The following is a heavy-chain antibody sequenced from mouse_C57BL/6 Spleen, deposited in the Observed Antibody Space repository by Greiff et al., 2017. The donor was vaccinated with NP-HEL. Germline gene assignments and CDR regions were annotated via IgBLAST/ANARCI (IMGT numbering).Heavy chain of an antibody. CDR1: GYTFTDYN. V-gene: IGHV1-22*01. J-gene: IGHJ3*01. D-gene: IGHD3-2*02. CDR2: INPNNGGT. Sequence: VQLKESGPELVKPGASVKMSCKASGYTFTDYNMHWVKQSHGKSLEWIGYINPNNGGTSYNQKFKGKATLTVNKSSSTAYMELRSLTSEDSAVYYCASGGSSGYVAYWGQGTLVTVSA. CDR3: ASGGSSGYVAY.